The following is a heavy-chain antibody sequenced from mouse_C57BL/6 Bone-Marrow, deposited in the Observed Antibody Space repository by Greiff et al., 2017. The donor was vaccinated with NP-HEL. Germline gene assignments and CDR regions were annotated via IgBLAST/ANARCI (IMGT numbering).Heavy chain of an antibody. V-gene: IGHV2-2*01. J-gene: IGHJ4*01. D-gene: IGHD2-4*01. CDR2: IWSGGST. CDR3: ARRGTMTPHYYAMDY. CDR1: GFSLTSYG. Sequence: QVQLKESGPGLVQPSQSLSITCTVSGFSLTSYGVHWVRQSPGKGLEWLGVIWSGGSTDYNAAFISRLSISKDNSKSQVFFKMNSLQADDTAIYYCARRGTMTPHYYAMDYWGQGTSVTVSS.